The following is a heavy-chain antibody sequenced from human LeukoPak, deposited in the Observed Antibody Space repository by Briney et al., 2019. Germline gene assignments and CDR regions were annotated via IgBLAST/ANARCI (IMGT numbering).Heavy chain of an antibody. J-gene: IGHJ4*02. V-gene: IGHV2-70*17. CDR3: ARMSRQYYYHSSGSRKPMYYFDY. CDR2: IDWDDDK. Sequence: SGPALVKPTQTLTLTCTFSGFSLSTSGMCVSWIRQPPGKALEWLARIDWDDDKFYSASLKTSLTISKDTSKNQVVLTMTNMDPVDTATYYCARMSRQYYYHSSGSRKPMYYFDYWGQGTLVTVSS. D-gene: IGHD3-22*01. CDR1: GFSLSTSGMC.